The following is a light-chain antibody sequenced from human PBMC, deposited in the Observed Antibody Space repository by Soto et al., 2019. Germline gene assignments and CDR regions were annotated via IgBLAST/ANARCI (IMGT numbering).Light chain of an antibody. CDR1: QSVSSN. CDR2: GAS. J-gene: IGKJ1*01. Sequence: MNPSLPTLSVCEGERATLCCRTSQSVSSNLAWYQQKPGQAPRLLIYGASTRATGIPARFSGSGSGTEFTLTISSLQSEDFAVYYCQQYNNVPPGTFCQGTKVDIK. CDR3: QQYNNVPPGT. V-gene: IGKV3-15*01.